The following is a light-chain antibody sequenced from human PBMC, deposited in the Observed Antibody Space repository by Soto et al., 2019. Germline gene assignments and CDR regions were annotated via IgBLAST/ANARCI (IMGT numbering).Light chain of an antibody. CDR3: QQYNNWPRT. Sequence: EIVMTQSPATLSVSPGERATISCRASQSVSSNLAWYQQKPGQAPRLLIYGASTRATVIPARFSGSGSGTEFNLTISSLQSEDFAVYYCQQYNNWPRTFGQGTKVEIK. CDR2: GAS. J-gene: IGKJ1*01. V-gene: IGKV3-15*01. CDR1: QSVSSN.